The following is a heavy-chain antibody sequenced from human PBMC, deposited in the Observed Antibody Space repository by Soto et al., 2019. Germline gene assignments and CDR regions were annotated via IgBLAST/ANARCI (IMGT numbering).Heavy chain of an antibody. CDR3: ARAFFYQGSDSRGYSFDAFDF. J-gene: IGHJ3*01. Sequence: PGGSLRLSCAASGFTFSSYWMSWVRQAPGKGLEWVANIKQDGSEKYYVDSVKGRFTISRDNAKNSLYLQMNSLRAEDTAVYYCARAFFYQGSDSRGYSFDAFDFWGPGTLVTVSS. V-gene: IGHV3-7*03. D-gene: IGHD3-22*01. CDR2: IKQDGSEK. CDR1: GFTFSSYW.